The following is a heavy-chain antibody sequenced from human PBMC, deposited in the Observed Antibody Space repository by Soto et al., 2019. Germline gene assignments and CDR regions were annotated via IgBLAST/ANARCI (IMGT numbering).Heavy chain of an antibody. CDR2: IGTAGDT. D-gene: IGHD2-15*01. CDR1: GFTFSSYD. J-gene: IGHJ4*02. CDR3: AKDGRRYCSGGSCYPPDY. V-gene: IGHV3-13*01. Sequence: GWSLRLSCAASGFTFSSYDMHWVRQATGKGLEWVSAIGTAGDTYYPDSVKGRFTISRDNSKNTLYLQMNSLRAEDTAVYYCAKDGRRYCSGGSCYPPDYWGQGTLVTVSS.